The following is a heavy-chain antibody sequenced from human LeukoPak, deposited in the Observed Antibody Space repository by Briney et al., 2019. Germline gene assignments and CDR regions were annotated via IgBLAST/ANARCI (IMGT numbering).Heavy chain of an antibody. CDR2: IGGSGGGT. D-gene: IGHD6-13*01. CDR1: GITFSNFA. Sequence: GGSLRLSCAASGITFSNFAMSWVRLAPGKGLEWVSAIGGSGGGTYYADSVKGRFTISRDNSKNTLYLQMNSLRAEDTAVYYCAKDLVTRYSQYYFDYWGQGTLVTVSS. V-gene: IGHV3-23*01. J-gene: IGHJ4*02. CDR3: AKDLVTRYSQYYFDY.